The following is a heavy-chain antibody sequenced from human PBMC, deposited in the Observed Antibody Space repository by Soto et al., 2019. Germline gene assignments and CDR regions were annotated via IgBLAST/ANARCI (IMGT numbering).Heavy chain of an antibody. V-gene: IGHV1-69*08. CDR3: AREEDGYNSVAHAFDI. Sequence: QVQLVQSGAEVKKPGSSVKVSCKASGGTFSSYTISWVRQAPGQGLEWMGRIIPILGIANYAQKFQGRVTITADKSTSTAYMELSSLRSEDTAVYYCAREEDGYNSVAHAFDIWGQGTMVTVSS. J-gene: IGHJ3*02. CDR1: GGTFSSYT. CDR2: IIPILGIA. D-gene: IGHD1-1*01.